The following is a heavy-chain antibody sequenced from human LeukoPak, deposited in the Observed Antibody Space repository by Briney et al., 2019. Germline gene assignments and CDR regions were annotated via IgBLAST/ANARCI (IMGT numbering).Heavy chain of an antibody. CDR3: ATERPGIAAAGTLNWFDP. Sequence: ASVKVSCKVSGYTLTELSMHWVRQAPGKGLEWVGGFDPEDGETIYAQKFQGRVTMTEDTSTDTAYMELSSLRSEDTAVYYCATERPGIAAAGTLNWFDPWGQGTLVTVSS. CDR1: GYTLTELS. D-gene: IGHD6-13*01. V-gene: IGHV1-24*01. J-gene: IGHJ5*02. CDR2: FDPEDGET.